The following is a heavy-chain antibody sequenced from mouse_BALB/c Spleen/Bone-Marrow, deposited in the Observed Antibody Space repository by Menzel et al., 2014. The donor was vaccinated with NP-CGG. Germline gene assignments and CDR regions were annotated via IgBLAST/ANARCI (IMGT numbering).Heavy chain of an antibody. CDR1: GFNIKDTY. CDR3: ANYYYGSSLFAY. V-gene: IGHV14-3*02. J-gene: IGHJ3*01. CDR2: IDPANGNT. Sequence: EVKLQESGAELVKPGASVKLSCTASGFNIKDTYRHWVKQRPEQGLEWIGRIDPANGNTKYDPKFQGKATITADTSSNTAYLQLSSLTSEDTAVYYCANYYYGSSLFAYWGQGTLVTVSA. D-gene: IGHD1-1*01.